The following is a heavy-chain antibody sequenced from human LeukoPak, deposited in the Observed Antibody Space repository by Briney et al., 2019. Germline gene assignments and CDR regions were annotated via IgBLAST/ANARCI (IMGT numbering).Heavy chain of an antibody. D-gene: IGHD6-13*01. J-gene: IGHJ4*02. V-gene: IGHV3-23*01. CDR2: ISGSGGST. CDR3: AKVDGQIAAAGTPDY. CDR1: GFTFSSYA. Sequence: GGTLRLSCAASGFTFSSYARSWVRQAPGKGLEWVSAISGSGGSTYYADSVKGRFTISRDNSKNTLYLQMNSLRAEDTAVYYCAKVDGQIAAAGTPDYWGQGTLVTVSS.